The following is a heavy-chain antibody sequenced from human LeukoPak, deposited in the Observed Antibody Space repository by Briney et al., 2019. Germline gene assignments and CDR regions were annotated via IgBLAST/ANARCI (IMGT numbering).Heavy chain of an antibody. D-gene: IGHD3-3*01. CDR1: GGSISSYY. CDR3: ARVGYDFWSGYYKFYYYYYMDV. V-gene: IGHV4-59*01. Sequence: SETLSLTCTVSGGSISSYYWSWIRQPPGKGLEWIGYIYYSGSTNYNPSLKSRVTISVDPSKNQFSLKLSSVTAADTAVYYCARVGYDFWSGYYKFYYYYYMDVWGKGTTVTVSS. J-gene: IGHJ6*03. CDR2: IYYSGST.